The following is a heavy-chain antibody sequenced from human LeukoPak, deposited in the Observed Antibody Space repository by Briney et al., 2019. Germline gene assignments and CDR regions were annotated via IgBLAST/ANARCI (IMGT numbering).Heavy chain of an antibody. CDR1: GFTFSSYA. V-gene: IGHV3-30*04. CDR2: ISYDGSNK. J-gene: IGHJ4*02. D-gene: IGHD3-22*01. CDR3: AKTPAYYYDSSGPAFDY. Sequence: GGSLRLSCAASGFTFSSYAMHWVRQAPGKGLEWVAVISYDGSNKYYADSVRGRFTISRDNSKNTLNLQMNSLRAEDTAVYHCAKTPAYYYDSSGPAFDYWGQGTLVTVSS.